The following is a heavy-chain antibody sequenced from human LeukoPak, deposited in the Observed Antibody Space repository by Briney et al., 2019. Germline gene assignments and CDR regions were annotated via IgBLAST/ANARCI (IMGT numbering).Heavy chain of an antibody. CDR3: ARRGSGSYYNFDFDY. Sequence: GESLKISCKGSGYSFTSYWIGWVRQMPGKGLEWMGIIYPVDSDTRYSPSFQGQVTISADKSISTAYLQWSSLKASDTAMYYCARRGSGSYYNFDFDYWGQGTLVTVSS. V-gene: IGHV5-51*01. CDR2: IYPVDSDT. CDR1: GYSFTSYW. J-gene: IGHJ4*02. D-gene: IGHD3-10*01.